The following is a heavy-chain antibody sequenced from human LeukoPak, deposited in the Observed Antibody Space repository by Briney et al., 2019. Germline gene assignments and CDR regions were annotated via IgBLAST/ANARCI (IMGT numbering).Heavy chain of an antibody. CDR2: ISSSGSTI. CDR1: GFTVSSNY. J-gene: IGHJ6*04. D-gene: IGHD3-10*02. Sequence: GGSLRLSCAASGFTVSSNYMNWVCQAPGKGLEWVSYISSSGSTIYYADSVKGRFTISRDNAKNSLYLQMNSLRAEDTAVYYCAELGITMIGGVWGKGTTVTISS. CDR3: AELGITMIGGV. V-gene: IGHV3-48*03.